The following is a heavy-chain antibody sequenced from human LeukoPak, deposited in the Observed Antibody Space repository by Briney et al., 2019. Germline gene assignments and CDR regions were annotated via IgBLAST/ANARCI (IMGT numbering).Heavy chain of an antibody. Sequence: SETLSLTCSVSGVSVRNSYWSWVRQPPGKGLEWVGYISFTGSTNYNPSLKSRVTISVDTSKNQFSLKLSSVTAADTAVYYCARADYYDILTGSKSFDYWGQGTLVTVSS. J-gene: IGHJ4*02. V-gene: IGHV4-59*02. D-gene: IGHD3-9*01. CDR1: GVSVRNSY. CDR2: ISFTGST. CDR3: ARADYYDILTGSKSFDY.